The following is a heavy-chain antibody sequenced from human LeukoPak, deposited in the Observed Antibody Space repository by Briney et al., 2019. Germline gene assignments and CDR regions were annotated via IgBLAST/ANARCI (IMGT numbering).Heavy chain of an antibody. Sequence: ASVKVSCKASGYTFTGYYMHWVRQAAGQGLEWMGWINPNSGGTNYAQKFQGRVTMTRDTSISTAYMELSRLRSDDTAVYYCARDEKIEVAVAGQNFDYWGQGTLVTVSS. D-gene: IGHD6-19*01. J-gene: IGHJ4*02. CDR2: INPNSGGT. V-gene: IGHV1-2*02. CDR1: GYTFTGYY. CDR3: ARDEKIEVAVAGQNFDY.